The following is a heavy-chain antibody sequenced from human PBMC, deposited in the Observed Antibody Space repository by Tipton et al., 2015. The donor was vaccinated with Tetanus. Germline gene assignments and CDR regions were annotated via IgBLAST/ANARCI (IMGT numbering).Heavy chain of an antibody. Sequence: TLSLTCTVSGGSINSGDYYWSWIRQSPGKGLEWIGYIYYSGNTHYNPSLKSRVTISIDSSKNQFSLKLTSVTAADTAVYYCARDERYGDYAYWGQGALVTVSS. CDR2: IYYSGNT. J-gene: IGHJ4*02. CDR3: ARDERYGDYAY. V-gene: IGHV4-30-4*01. CDR1: GGSINSGDYY. D-gene: IGHD4-17*01.